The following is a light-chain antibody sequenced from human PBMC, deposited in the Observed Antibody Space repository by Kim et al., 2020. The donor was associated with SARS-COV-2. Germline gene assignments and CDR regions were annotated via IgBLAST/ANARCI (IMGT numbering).Light chain of an antibody. CDR3: QQYGTSPFT. Sequence: EIMVTQSPGTLSLSPGERATLSCRASQSVRNNYLAWYQQKPGQAPRLLMYVASRRAAGIPDRFSGSGSGTDFTLTISRLEPEDFAVYYCQQYGTSPFTFGQGTKLEIK. V-gene: IGKV3-20*01. CDR1: QSVRNNY. J-gene: IGKJ2*01. CDR2: VAS.